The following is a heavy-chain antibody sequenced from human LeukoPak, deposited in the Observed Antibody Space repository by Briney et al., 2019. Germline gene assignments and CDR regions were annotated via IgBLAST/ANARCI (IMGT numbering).Heavy chain of an antibody. J-gene: IGHJ4*02. CDR2: INPNSGGT. CDR3: ARDRDTYYYDSSGYYSLGY. CDR1: GYTFTGYY. V-gene: IGHV1-2*02. D-gene: IGHD3-22*01. Sequence: GASVKVSCKASGYTFTGYYMHWVRQAPGQGLEWVGWINPNSGGTNYAQKFQGRVTMTRDTSISTAYMELSRLRSDDTAVYYCARDRDTYYYDSSGYYSLGYWGQGTLVTVSS.